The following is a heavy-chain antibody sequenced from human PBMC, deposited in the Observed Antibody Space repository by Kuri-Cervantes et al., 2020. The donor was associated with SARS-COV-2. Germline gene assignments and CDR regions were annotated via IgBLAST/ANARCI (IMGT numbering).Heavy chain of an antibody. CDR1: GYTFTSYA. D-gene: IGHD5-24*01. Sequence: ASVKVSCKASGYTFTSYAMHWVRQAPGQRLEWMGWINAGNGNTKYSQKFQGRVTITRDTSASTAYMELSSLRSEDTAVYYCARDWGRDGYNPFDYWGQGTPVTVSS. V-gene: IGHV1-3*01. J-gene: IGHJ4*02. CDR3: ARDWGRDGYNPFDY. CDR2: INAGNGNT.